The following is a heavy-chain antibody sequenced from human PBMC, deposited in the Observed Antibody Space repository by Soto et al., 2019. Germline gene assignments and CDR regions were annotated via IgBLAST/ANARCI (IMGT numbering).Heavy chain of an antibody. Sequence: GGSLRLSCAASGFTLSSNYMSWVRQAPGKGLEWVSVFYSGGSTYYADSVKGRFTISRDNSKNTLYLQMNSLRAEDTALYYCARVSTTAKTFEFWGQGTLVTVSS. V-gene: IGHV3-53*01. CDR2: FYSGGST. J-gene: IGHJ4*02. D-gene: IGHD4-17*01. CDR1: GFTLSSNY. CDR3: ARVSTTAKTFEF.